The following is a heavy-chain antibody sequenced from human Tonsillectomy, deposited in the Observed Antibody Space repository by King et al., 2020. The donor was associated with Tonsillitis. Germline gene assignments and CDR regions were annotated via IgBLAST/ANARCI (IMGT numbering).Heavy chain of an antibody. Sequence: VQLVESGGGLVQPAGSLRPSCAASGFTFSIYAMNWVRQAPGKGLEWVSAISGSGGSTYYADSVKGRFTISRDNSKNTLYLQMNSLRAEDTAVYYCAKRGEGSGPYYFDYWGQGTLVTVSS. CDR2: ISGSGGST. D-gene: IGHD3-3*01. J-gene: IGHJ4*02. CDR3: AKRGEGSGPYYFDY. V-gene: IGHV3-23*04. CDR1: GFTFSIYA.